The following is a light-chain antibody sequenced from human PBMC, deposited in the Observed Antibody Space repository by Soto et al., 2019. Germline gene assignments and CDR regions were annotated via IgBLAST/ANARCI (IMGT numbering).Light chain of an antibody. V-gene: IGLV2-14*01. CDR1: SSDVGGYNY. CDR3: SSYTSSSIVV. CDR2: DVS. J-gene: IGLJ2*01. Sequence: QSALTQPASVSGSPGQSITISCTGTSSDVGGYNYVSWYQQHPGKAPKLMIYDVSNRPSGVSNRFSGSKSGNTASLTISGLQAEDEADYYCSSYTSSSIVVFGGGNKLTLL.